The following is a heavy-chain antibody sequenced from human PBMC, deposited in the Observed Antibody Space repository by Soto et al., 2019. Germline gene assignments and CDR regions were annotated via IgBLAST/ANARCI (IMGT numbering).Heavy chain of an antibody. CDR2: INHSGST. V-gene: IGHV4-34*01. CDR3: ARGGTVGASVYYYGMDV. CDR1: GGSFSGYY. J-gene: IGHJ6*02. D-gene: IGHD1-26*01. Sequence: KPSETLSLTCAVYGGSFSGYYWSWIRQPPGKGLEWIGEINHSGSTNYNPSLKSRVTISVVTSKNQFSLKLSSVTAADTAVYYCARGGTVGASVYYYGMDVWGQGTTVTVSS.